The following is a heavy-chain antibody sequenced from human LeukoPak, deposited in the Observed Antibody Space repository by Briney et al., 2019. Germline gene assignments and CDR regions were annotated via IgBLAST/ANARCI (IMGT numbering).Heavy chain of an antibody. V-gene: IGHV3-30*18. CDR3: AKRGPSDYFYGMDV. CDR2: ISYDGSEK. Sequence: GRSLRLSCAASGFTFSNYGMHWVRQAPGKGLEWVAVISYDGSEKYYADSVKGRFTISRDNSRKMLYLQMNSLRAEDTAVYYCAKRGPSDYFYGMDVWGQGTTVTVSS. CDR1: GFTFSNYG. D-gene: IGHD2-2*01. J-gene: IGHJ6*02.